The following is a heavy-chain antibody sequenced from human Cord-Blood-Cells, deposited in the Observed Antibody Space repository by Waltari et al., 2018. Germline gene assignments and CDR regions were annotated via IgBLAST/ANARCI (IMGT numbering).Heavy chain of an antibody. D-gene: IGHD2-15*01. CDR3: AKAAATANWFDP. Sequence: QVQLVQSGAEVKKPGASVKVSCKASGYTFTGYYMHWVRQAPGQGLEWMGWMHPNRSGRNYAQKFQGRVTMTRDTSISPAYMELSRLRSDDTAVYYCAKAAATANWFDPWGQGTLVTVSS. CDR1: GYTFTGYY. V-gene: IGHV1-2*02. CDR2: MHPNRSGR. J-gene: IGHJ5*02.